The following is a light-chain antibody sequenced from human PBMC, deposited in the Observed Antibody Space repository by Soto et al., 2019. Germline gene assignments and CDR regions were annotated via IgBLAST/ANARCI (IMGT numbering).Light chain of an antibody. CDR2: STN. J-gene: IGLJ2*01. CDR1: SGSVSTSYY. V-gene: IGLV8-61*01. Sequence: QTVVTQEPSFSVSPGGTVTLTCGLSSGSVSTSYYPSWYQQTPGQAPRTLIYSTNTRSSGVPDRFSGSILGNKAALTITGAQADDESDYYCVLYMSSGIVVFGGGTKPTVL. CDR3: VLYMSSGIVV.